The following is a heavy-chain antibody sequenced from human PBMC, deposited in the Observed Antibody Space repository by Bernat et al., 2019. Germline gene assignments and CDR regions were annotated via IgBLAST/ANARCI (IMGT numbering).Heavy chain of an antibody. V-gene: IGHV3-23*01. CDR3: AKGPKGVGATIRWFDP. D-gene: IGHD1-26*01. Sequence: EVQLLESGGGLVQPGGSLRLSCAASGFTFSSYAMSWVRQAPGKGLEWVSAISGSGGSTYYADSVKGRFTISRDNSKNTLYLQMNSLRAEDTAVYYCAKGPKGVGATIRWFDPWGQGTLVTVSP. CDR1: GFTFSSYA. CDR2: ISGSGGST. J-gene: IGHJ5*02.